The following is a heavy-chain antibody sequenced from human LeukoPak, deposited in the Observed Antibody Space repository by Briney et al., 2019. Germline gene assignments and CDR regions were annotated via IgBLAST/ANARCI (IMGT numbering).Heavy chain of an antibody. CDR3: ARDQEGFDY. J-gene: IGHJ4*02. Sequence: ASVKVSCKASGYSFTSNYIHWVRQAPGQGLEWMGMIYPRDGSTSYAQRFQDRVTVIRDTSTSTVHMELSGLRSEDTAVYYCARDQEGFDYWGQGTLVTVSS. CDR2: IYPRDGST. CDR1: GYSFTSNY. V-gene: IGHV1-46*01.